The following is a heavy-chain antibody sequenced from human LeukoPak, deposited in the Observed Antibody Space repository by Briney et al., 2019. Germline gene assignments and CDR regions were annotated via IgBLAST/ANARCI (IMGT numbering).Heavy chain of an antibody. CDR3: ARATSSYFYYMDV. J-gene: IGHJ6*03. V-gene: IGHV4-61*02. Sequence: SETLSLTCTVSGGSISSGSYYWSWIRQPAGKGLEWIGRIYLPGSTNYNPSLKSRVTISVDTSKNQFSLNVSSVTAADTAVYYCARATSSYFYYMDVWGKGTTVTISS. CDR2: IYLPGST. CDR1: GGSISSGSYY. D-gene: IGHD5-12*01.